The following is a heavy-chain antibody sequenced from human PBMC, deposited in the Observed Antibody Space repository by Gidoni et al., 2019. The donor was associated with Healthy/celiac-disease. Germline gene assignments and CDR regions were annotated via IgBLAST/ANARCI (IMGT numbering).Heavy chain of an antibody. D-gene: IGHD2-2*01. CDR1: GFTFSSYG. CDR3: AKEVCSSTSCPVGY. V-gene: IGHV3-30*18. J-gene: IGHJ4*02. CDR2: ISYDGSNK. Sequence: QVQLVESGGGVVQPGRSLRLSCAASGFTFSSYGMHWVRQAPGKGLEWVAVISYDGSNKYYADSVKGRFTISRDNSKNTLYLQMNSLRAEDTAVYYCAKEVCSSTSCPVGYWGQGTLVTVSS.